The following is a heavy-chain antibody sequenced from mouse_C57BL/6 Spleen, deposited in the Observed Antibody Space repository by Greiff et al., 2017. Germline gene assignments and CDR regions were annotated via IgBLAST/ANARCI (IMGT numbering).Heavy chain of an antibody. CDR2: IWSGGST. D-gene: IGHD1-1*01. J-gene: IGHJ4*01. Sequence: VKLMESGPGLVQPSQSLSITCTVSGFSLTSYGVHWVRQSPGKGLEWLGVIWSGGSTDYNAAFISRLSISKDNSKSQVFFKMNSLQADDTAIYYCARNTVYYYGSSPPAMDYWGQGTSVTVSS. CDR1: GFSLTSYG. CDR3: ARNTVYYYGSSPPAMDY. V-gene: IGHV2-2*01.